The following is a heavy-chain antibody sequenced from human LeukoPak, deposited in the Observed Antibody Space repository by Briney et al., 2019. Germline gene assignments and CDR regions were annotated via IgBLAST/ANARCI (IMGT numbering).Heavy chain of an antibody. D-gene: IGHD1-26*01. CDR2: LYYSGSI. CDR1: GGSISSSSYY. V-gene: IGHV4-39*01. CDR3: ARTEGGYFDY. J-gene: IGHJ4*02. Sequence: PSETLSLTCTVSGGSISSSSYYWGWIRQPPGKGLEWIGSLYYSGSIYQNPSLKSRVTISVDTSKNQFSLKLSSVTAADTAVYYCARTEGGYFDYWGQGTLVTVSS.